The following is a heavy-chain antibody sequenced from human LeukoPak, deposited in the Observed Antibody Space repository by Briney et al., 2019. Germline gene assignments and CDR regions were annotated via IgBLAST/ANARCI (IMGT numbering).Heavy chain of an antibody. CDR2: INSNGGTT. D-gene: IGHD6-13*01. V-gene: IGHV3-64*01. CDR1: GFIFYSYA. CDR3: ARGSIAAAGLNSAGDAFDI. J-gene: IGHJ3*02. Sequence: PGGSLRLSCEGSGFIFYSYAMHWVRQAPGKGLEYVSTINSNGGTTYYANSVKGRFTISRDTSKNTLYLQMDSLKPEDTAVYYCARGSIAAAGLNSAGDAFDIWGQGTMVTVSS.